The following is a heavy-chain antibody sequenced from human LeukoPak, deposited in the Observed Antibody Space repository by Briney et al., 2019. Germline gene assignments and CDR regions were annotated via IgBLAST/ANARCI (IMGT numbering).Heavy chain of an antibody. J-gene: IGHJ4*02. CDR3: AKDYASYCSSTSCSPR. V-gene: IGHV3-9*01. CDR1: GFTFDEYA. CDR2: ISWNSGSI. Sequence: GGSLRLSCAASGFTFDEYAMHWVRQAPGKGLEWVSGISWNSGSIGYADSVKGRFTISRDNAKNSLYLQMNSLRAEDTALYYCAKDYASYCSSTSCSPRWGQGTLVTVSS. D-gene: IGHD2-2*01.